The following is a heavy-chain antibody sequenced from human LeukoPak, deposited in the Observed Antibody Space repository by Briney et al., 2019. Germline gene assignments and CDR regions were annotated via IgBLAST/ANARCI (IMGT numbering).Heavy chain of an antibody. J-gene: IGHJ6*02. Sequence: PSETLSLTCTVSGDSVSSGSYYWSWIRQPPGKGLEWIGYIYYSGSTKYNPSLKSRVTISVDTSKNQFSLKLSSVTAADTAMYYCATRLAALPWDGMDVWGQGTTVTVSS. CDR1: GDSVSSGSYY. D-gene: IGHD6-6*01. V-gene: IGHV4-61*01. CDR2: IYYSGST. CDR3: ATRLAALPWDGMDV.